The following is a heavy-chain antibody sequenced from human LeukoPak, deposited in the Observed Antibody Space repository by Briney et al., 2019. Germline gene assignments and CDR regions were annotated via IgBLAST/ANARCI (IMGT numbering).Heavy chain of an antibody. J-gene: IGHJ3*02. V-gene: IGHV3-21*01. D-gene: IGHD1-7*01. CDR2: IGSRSTYT. Sequence: GGSLRLSCAASGFTFSSYSMNWVRQAPGKGLEWVSSIGSRSTYTYSADSVKGRFTISRDNAKNSLYLQMNSLRAGDTAVCYCARGGLNFDAFDIWGQGTMVTVSS. CDR3: ARGGLNFDAFDI. CDR1: GFTFSSYS.